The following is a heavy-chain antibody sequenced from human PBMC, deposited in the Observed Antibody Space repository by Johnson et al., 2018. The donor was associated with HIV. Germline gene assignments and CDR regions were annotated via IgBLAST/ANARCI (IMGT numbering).Heavy chain of an antibody. CDR2: ISFAGRDK. CDR3: ARDRMRGATKDAFDI. D-gene: IGHD1-26*01. Sequence: QMQLVESGGGVVQPGRSLRLSCAASGFTFSSYGMNWVRQAPGKGLELVAVISFAGRDKYYADSVKGRFTIARDNSKNTLYLQMNSLRAEDTAVYYCARDRMRGATKDAFDIWGQGTMVTVSS. V-gene: IGHV3-30*03. J-gene: IGHJ3*02. CDR1: GFTFSSYG.